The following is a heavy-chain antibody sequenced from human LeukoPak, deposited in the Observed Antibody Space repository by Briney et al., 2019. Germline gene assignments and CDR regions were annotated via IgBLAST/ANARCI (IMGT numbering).Heavy chain of an antibody. Sequence: SQTLSLTCAISGDSVSSKSAVWHWIRQSPSRGLERLGRTYYRSKWSNDYAVSAKSRITINPDTSKNQFSLQLNSVTPEDAAVYYCARGTAAAFEYWGRGTLVTVSS. J-gene: IGHJ4*02. CDR1: GDSVSSKSAV. D-gene: IGHD1/OR15-1a*01. CDR2: TYYRSKWSN. CDR3: ARGTAAAFEY. V-gene: IGHV6-1*01.